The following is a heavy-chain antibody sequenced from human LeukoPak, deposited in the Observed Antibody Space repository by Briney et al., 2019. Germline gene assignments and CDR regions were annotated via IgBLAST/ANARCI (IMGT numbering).Heavy chain of an antibody. J-gene: IGHJ5*02. CDR1: GFTFSSYA. V-gene: IGHV3-23*01. D-gene: IGHD2-2*01. CDR3: AKEPLSGVVPAAKT. CDR2: ISGSGAAT. Sequence: GGSLRLSCAASGFTFSSYAMSWVRQAPGKGLEWVSSISGSGAATSYADSVKGRFSISRDNSRNTLYLQMDSLRAEDTAVYYCAKEPLSGVVPAAKTWGQGTLVTVSS.